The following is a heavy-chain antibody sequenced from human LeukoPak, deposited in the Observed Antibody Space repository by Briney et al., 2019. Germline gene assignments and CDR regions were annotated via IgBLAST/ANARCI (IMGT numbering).Heavy chain of an antibody. V-gene: IGHV4-30-4*01. CDR3: ARDQGDSSGYYFPN. Sequence: SQTLSLTCTVSGGSISSGDYYWSWIRQPPGKGLEWIGYIYYSGSTSYNPSLKSRVIISVDTSKNQFSLKLSSVTAADTAVYYCARDQGDSSGYYFPNWGQGTLVTVSS. D-gene: IGHD3-22*01. CDR1: GGSISSGDYY. J-gene: IGHJ1*01. CDR2: IYYSGST.